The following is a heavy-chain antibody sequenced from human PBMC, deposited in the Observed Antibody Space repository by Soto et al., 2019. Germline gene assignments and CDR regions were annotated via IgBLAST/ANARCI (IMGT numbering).Heavy chain of an antibody. J-gene: IGHJ4*02. CDR3: ARQKRDIGSGWPITVDY. Sequence: QLQLQESGPGLVKPSETLSLTCTVSGGSISSSSYYWGWIRQPPGKGLEWIGSIYYSGSTYYNPSLKSRVTISVDTSKNQFSLKLSSVTAADTAVYYCARQKRDIGSGWPITVDYWGQGTLVTVSS. CDR2: IYYSGST. D-gene: IGHD6-19*01. CDR1: GGSISSSSYY. V-gene: IGHV4-39*01.